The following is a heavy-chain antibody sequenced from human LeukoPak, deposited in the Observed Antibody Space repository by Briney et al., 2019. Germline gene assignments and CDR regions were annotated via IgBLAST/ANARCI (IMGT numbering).Heavy chain of an antibody. CDR2: IYFGGST. CDR1: GGSISSDY. CDR3: ARTDIYYPYDTFDI. J-gene: IGHJ3*02. Sequence: SETLSLTCTISGGSISSDYWGWIRQPPGKGLEWIGNIYFGGSTYYNPPLKSRVTISIDTSKKHFSLKLSSVTAADTAVYYCARTDIYYPYDTFDIWGQGTMVTVSS. D-gene: IGHD1-26*01. V-gene: IGHV4-39*07.